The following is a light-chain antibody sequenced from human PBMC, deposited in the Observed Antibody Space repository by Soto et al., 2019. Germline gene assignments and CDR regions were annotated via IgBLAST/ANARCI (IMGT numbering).Light chain of an antibody. J-gene: IGKJ2*01. CDR1: QSVSVNS. CDR2: AAS. V-gene: IGKV3-20*01. Sequence: EIVLTQSPGTLSLSPGERATLSCRASQSVSVNSLAWYQQKGGQAPRLLIYAASTRATGVPDRFSGTGSGTDFALTISRLETDDSAVYYCQQYGSSLSYTFGQGTKLEIK. CDR3: QQYGSSLSYT.